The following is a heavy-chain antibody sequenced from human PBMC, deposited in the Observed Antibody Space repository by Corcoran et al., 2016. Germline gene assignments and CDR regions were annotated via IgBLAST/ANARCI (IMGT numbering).Heavy chain of an antibody. V-gene: IGHV3-21*01. J-gene: IGHJ6*02. CDR3: ARGQSNIVVVPAAMERRYYYYGMDV. CDR2: ISSSSSYI. D-gene: IGHD2-2*01. Sequence: EVQLVESGGGLVKPGGSLRLSCAASGFTFSSYSMNWVRQAPGKGLEWVSSISSSSSYIYYADSVKGRFTISRDNAKNSLYLQMNSLRAEDTAVYYCARGQSNIVVVPAAMERRYYYYGMDVWGQGTTVTVSS. CDR1: GFTFSSYS.